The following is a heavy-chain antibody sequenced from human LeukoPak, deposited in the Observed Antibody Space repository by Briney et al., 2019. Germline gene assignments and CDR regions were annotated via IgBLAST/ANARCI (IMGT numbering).Heavy chain of an antibody. CDR2: INSDGSTT. Sequence: TGGSLRLSCAASGFTFSSYWMYWVRQAPGKGLVWVSRINSDGSTTSYADSVKGRFTISRDNSKNTLYLQMNSLRAEDTAVYYCAKDRYDSSGYYFDYWGQGTLVTVSS. V-gene: IGHV3-74*01. D-gene: IGHD3-22*01. J-gene: IGHJ4*02. CDR1: GFTFSSYW. CDR3: AKDRYDSSGYYFDY.